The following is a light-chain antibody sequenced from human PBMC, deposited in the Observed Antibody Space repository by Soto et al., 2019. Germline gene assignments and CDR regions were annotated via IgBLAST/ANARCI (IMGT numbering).Light chain of an antibody. CDR3: QQYNNWPPWT. CDR1: QSVGSN. J-gene: IGKJ1*01. CDR2: GAS. Sequence: EVVLTQSPDTLSLSPVETATLSCRASQSVGSNLAWYQQKPGQAPRLLIYGASTRATGIPARFSGSGSGTEFTLTISSLQSEDFAVYYCQQYNNWPPWTFGQGTKVDIK. V-gene: IGKV3-15*01.